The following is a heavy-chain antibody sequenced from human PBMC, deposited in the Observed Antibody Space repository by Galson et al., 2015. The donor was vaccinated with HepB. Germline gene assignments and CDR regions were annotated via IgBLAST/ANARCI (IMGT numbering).Heavy chain of an antibody. J-gene: IGHJ2*01. CDR3: GRARRGVWYFDL. V-gene: IGHV1-46*01. Sequence: SVKVSCKASGYTFTSYYMHWVRQAPGQGLEWMGIINPSGGSTSYAQKFQGRVTMTRDTSTSTVYMELSSLRSEDTAVYYCGRARRGVWYFDLWGRGTLVTVSS. CDR1: GYTFTSYY. CDR2: INPSGGST.